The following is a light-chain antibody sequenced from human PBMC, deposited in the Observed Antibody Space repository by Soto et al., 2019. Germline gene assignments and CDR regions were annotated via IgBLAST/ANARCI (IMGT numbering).Light chain of an antibody. CDR2: KAS. CDR3: KQYDAYPVT. J-gene: IGKJ1*01. V-gene: IGKV1-5*03. Sequence: DIQMTQSPSTLSASVGDRVTITCRASQNINTCLAWYQQKPGKAPQVLIYKASSLESGAPSRFSGSGSGTEFTLTISSLQHDDFATYYCKQYDAYPVTFGQGTKVEIK. CDR1: QNINTC.